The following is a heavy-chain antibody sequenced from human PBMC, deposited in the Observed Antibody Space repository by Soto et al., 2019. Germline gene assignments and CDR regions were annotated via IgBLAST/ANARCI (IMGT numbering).Heavy chain of an antibody. D-gene: IGHD6-6*01. CDR2: SHHGDAYS. CDR3: ATRGSIAAPRPYYYGRDG. Sequence: GESLKISCKGSGYSFTSYWICWVRQMPGKGLKRTRLSHHGDAYSSYSPSFQGQVTISSDKSPSTAYLHRNSLKPSEDAMYYCATRGSIAAPRPYYYGRDGWGQGTTGTFSS. CDR1: GYSFTSYW. V-gene: IGHV5-51*01. J-gene: IGHJ6*02.